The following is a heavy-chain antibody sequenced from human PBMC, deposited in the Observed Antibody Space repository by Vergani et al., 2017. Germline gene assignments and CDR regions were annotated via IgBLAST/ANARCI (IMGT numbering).Heavy chain of an antibody. CDR3: AKDNVPGYYDSSGYCDY. CDR2: IWYDGSNK. J-gene: IGHJ4*02. V-gene: IGHV3-33*06. Sequence: QVQLVESGGGVVQPGRSLRLSCAASGFTFSSYGMHWVRQAPGKGLEWVAVIWYDGSNKNYADSVKGRFTISRDNSKNTLYLQMNSLRAEDTAVYYCAKDNVPGYYDSSGYCDYWGQGTLVTVSS. D-gene: IGHD3-22*01. CDR1: GFTFSSYG.